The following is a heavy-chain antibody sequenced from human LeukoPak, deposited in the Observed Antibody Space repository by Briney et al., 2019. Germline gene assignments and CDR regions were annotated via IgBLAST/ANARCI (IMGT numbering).Heavy chain of an antibody. CDR2: IFYSGST. V-gene: IGHV4-39*01. CDR1: GGSISSSTYY. CDR3: ARRHSSGWYVYFDY. D-gene: IGHD6-19*01. J-gene: IGHJ4*02. Sequence: SETLSLTCTVSGGSISSSTYYWGWIRQPPGKGLPWIGSIFYSGSTYYNPSLKSRVTISVDTSKNQFSLKLSSVTAADTAVYYCARRHSSGWYVYFDYWGQGTLVTVSS.